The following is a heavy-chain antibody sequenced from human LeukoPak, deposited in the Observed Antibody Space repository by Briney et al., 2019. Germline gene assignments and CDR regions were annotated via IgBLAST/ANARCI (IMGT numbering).Heavy chain of an antibody. Sequence: GSLRLSCAASGFTFSSYAMHWVRQAPGKGLEWVAVISYDGSNKYCADSVKGRFTISRDNSKNTLYLQMNSLRAEDTAVYYCARGRIQLWIQVDWGQGTLVTVSS. CDR3: ARGRIQLWIQVD. V-gene: IGHV3-30-3*01. CDR1: GFTFSSYA. J-gene: IGHJ4*02. D-gene: IGHD5-18*01. CDR2: ISYDGSNK.